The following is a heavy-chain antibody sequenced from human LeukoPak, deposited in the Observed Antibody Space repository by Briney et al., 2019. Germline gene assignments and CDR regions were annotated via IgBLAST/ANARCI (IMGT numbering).Heavy chain of an antibody. V-gene: IGHV1-24*01. D-gene: IGHD3-3*01. CDR1: GYTLTELS. J-gene: IGHJ5*02. Sequence: ASVKVSCKVSGYTLTELSMHWVRQAPGKGLEWMGGFDPEDGETIYAQKSQGRVTMTEDTSTDTAYMELSSLRSEDTAVYYCATGVAGGNWFDPWGQGTLVTVSS. CDR3: ATGVAGGNWFDP. CDR2: FDPEDGET.